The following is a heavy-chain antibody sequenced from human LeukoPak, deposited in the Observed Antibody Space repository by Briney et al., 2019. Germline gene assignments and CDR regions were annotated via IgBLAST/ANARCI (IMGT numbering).Heavy chain of an antibody. V-gene: IGHV1-69*04. D-gene: IGHD4-17*01. CDR2: IIPIFGIA. CDR3: ARDSLRPLRGYGMDV. J-gene: IGHJ6*02. Sequence: SVKVSCKASGYTFTSYAMHWVRQAPGQRLEWMGRIIPIFGIANYAQKFQGRVTITADKSTSTAYMELSSLRSEDTAVYYCARDSLRPLRGYGMDVWGQGTTVTVSS. CDR1: GYTFTSYA.